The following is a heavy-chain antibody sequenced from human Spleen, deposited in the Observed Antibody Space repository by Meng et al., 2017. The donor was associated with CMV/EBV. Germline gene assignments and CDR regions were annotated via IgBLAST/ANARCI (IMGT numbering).Heavy chain of an antibody. CDR3: ARAVSYCGSTSCYPDGMDV. J-gene: IGHJ6*02. CDR2: IYYSGST. CDR1: GDSISSDNSY. D-gene: IGHD2-2*01. Sequence: SETLSLTCTVSGDSISSDNSYWCWIRQPPGKGLEWIAYIYYSGSTHYNPSLRSRVTTSADTSKNQFSLKLNSVTAADTAVYYCARAVSYCGSTSCYPDGMDVWGQGTTVTSP. V-gene: IGHV4-30-4*08.